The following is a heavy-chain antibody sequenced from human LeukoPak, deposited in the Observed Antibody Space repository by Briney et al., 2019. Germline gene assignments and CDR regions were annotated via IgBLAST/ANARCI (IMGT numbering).Heavy chain of an antibody. Sequence: PGGSLRLSCAASGFTFSSYAMSWVRQAPGKGLEWVSAISGSGGSTYYADSVKGRFTISRDNSKNTLYLQMNSLRAEDTAVYYCAKGPGNYYDSSGYLYYFDYWGQGTLVTVSS. CDR1: GFTFSSYA. D-gene: IGHD3-22*01. V-gene: IGHV3-23*01. CDR3: AKGPGNYYDSSGYLYYFDY. J-gene: IGHJ4*02. CDR2: ISGSGGST.